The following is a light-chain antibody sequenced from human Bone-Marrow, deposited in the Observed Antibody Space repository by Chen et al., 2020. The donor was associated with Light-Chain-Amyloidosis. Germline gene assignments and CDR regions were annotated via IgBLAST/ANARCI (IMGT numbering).Light chain of an antibody. V-gene: IGKV3-20*01. J-gene: IGKJ1*01. CDR1: QSVSSSY. CDR3: QQYGSSPSWA. Sequence: EIVLTQSPGTLSLSPGERATLSCRASQSVSSSYLAWYQQKPGQAPRLLIYGASSRATGIPDMFSGSGSGTDFTLTISRLEPEDFAVYYCQQYGSSPSWAFGPGTKVEIK. CDR2: GAS.